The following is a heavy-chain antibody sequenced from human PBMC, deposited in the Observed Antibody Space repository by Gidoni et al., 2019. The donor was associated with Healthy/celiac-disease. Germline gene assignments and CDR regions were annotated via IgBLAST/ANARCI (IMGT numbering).Heavy chain of an antibody. CDR1: FDDYA. CDR3: AKESQDSSGFDY. Sequence: FDDYAMHWVRQAPGKGLEWVSGISWNSGSIGYADSVKGRFTISRDKAKNSLYLQMNSLRAEDTALYYCAKESQDSSGFDYWGQGTLVTVSS. J-gene: IGHJ4*02. CDR2: ISWNSGSI. V-gene: IGHV3-9*01. D-gene: IGHD3-22*01.